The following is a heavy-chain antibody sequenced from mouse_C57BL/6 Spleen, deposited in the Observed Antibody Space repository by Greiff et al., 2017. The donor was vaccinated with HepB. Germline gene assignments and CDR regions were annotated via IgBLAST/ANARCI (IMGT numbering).Heavy chain of an antibody. CDR2: ISYDGSN. V-gene: IGHV3-6*01. CDR3: AERGGMMVTSFAY. Sequence: EVKLEESGPGLVKPSQSLSLTCSVTGYSITSGYYWNWIRQFPGNKLEWMGYISYDGSNNYNPSLKNRISITRDTSKNQFFLKLNSVTTEDTATYYCAERGGMMVTSFAYWGQGTLVTVSA. J-gene: IGHJ3*01. D-gene: IGHD2-3*01. CDR1: GYSITSGYY.